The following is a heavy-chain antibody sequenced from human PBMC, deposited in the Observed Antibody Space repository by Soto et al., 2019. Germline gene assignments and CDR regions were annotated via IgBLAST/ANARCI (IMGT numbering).Heavy chain of an antibody. CDR2: ISGSGGST. D-gene: IGHD6-6*01. CDR3: AKQLIPYSSSSNYYYMDV. Sequence: PGGSLRLSCAASGFTSSSYAMSWVRQAPGKGLEWVSAISGSGGSTYYADSVKGRFTISRDNSKSTLYLQMNSLRAEDTAVYYCAKQLIPYSSSSNYYYMDVWGKGTTVTVSS. CDR1: GFTSSSYA. J-gene: IGHJ6*03. V-gene: IGHV3-23*01.